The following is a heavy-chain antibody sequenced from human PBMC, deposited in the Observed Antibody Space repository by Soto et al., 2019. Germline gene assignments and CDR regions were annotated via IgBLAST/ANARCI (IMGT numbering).Heavy chain of an antibody. Sequence: EVQLLESGGGLVQPGGSLRLSCAASGFTFSSYAMSWVRQAPGKGLEWVSAISGSGRRTYYADSVKGRFTISRDNSKNTLYLQMNSLRAEDTAVYYCAKWQDIVVVPAAADYWGQGTLVTVSS. V-gene: IGHV3-23*01. D-gene: IGHD2-2*01. J-gene: IGHJ4*02. CDR1: GFTFSSYA. CDR2: ISGSGRRT. CDR3: AKWQDIVVVPAAADY.